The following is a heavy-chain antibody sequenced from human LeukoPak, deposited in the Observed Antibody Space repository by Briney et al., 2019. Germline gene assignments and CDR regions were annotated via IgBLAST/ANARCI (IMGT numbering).Heavy chain of an antibody. CDR2: ISGSGDSP. CDR3: ARDVAPRPYYYMDV. D-gene: IGHD6-6*01. J-gene: IGHJ6*03. CDR1: EFTFTNYA. V-gene: IGHV3-23*01. Sequence: GGSLRLSCAASEFTFTNYALSWVRQAPGKGLEWVSAISGSGDSPYYADSVKGRFTISRDNSKNTLFLQMTSLRAEDTAVYYCARDVAPRPYYYMDVWGRGTTVTVSS.